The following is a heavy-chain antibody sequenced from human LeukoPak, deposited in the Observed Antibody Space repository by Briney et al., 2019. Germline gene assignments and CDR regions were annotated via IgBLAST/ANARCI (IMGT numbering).Heavy chain of an antibody. CDR3: AKDTSYDYSNLDFDY. CDR1: GFTFSSYG. D-gene: IGHD4-11*01. J-gene: IGHJ4*02. Sequence: PGGSLRLSCAASGFTFSSYGMHWVRQAPGKGLEWVAVIWYDGSNKYYADSVKGRFTISRDNSKNTLYLQMNSLRAEDTAVYYCAKDTSYDYSNLDFDYWGQGTLVTVSS. CDR2: IWYDGSNK. V-gene: IGHV3-33*06.